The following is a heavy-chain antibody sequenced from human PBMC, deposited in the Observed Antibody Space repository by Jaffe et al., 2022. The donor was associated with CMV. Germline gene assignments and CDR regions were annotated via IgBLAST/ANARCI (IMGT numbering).Heavy chain of an antibody. V-gene: IGHV3-21*01. D-gene: IGHD2-21*02. CDR2: ISSSSSYI. CDR1: GFTFSSYS. Sequence: EVQLVESGGGLVKPGGSLRLSCAASGFTFSSYSMNWVRQAPGKGLEWVSSISSSSSYIYYADSVKGRFTISRDNAKNSLYLQMNSLRAEDTAVYYCAREATAIGAYAFDIWGQGTMVTVSS. J-gene: IGHJ3*02. CDR3: AREATAIGAYAFDI.